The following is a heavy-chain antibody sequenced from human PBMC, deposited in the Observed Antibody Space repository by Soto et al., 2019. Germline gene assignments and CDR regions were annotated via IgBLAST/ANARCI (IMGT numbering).Heavy chain of an antibody. CDR3: ARAEGGYSLGGWKDNYYGMGV. D-gene: IGHD4-4*01. CDR2: IHATGNT. J-gene: IGHJ6*02. Sequence: LTSTVSAVSISNSDLRWIRHPTGRGLEWIGRIHATGNTKYSPSLKSRVTMSVDTSKNQFSLKMTSVTNAGTAVYYCARAEGGYSLGGWKDNYYGMGVWGQGTTVTVSS. V-gene: IGHV4-4*07. CDR1: AVSISNSD.